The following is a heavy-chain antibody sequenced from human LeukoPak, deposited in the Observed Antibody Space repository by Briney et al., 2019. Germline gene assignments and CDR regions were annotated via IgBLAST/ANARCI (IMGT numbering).Heavy chain of an antibody. CDR3: AKCRYSSTYRHSFDI. CDR1: GGSISNYY. CDR2: IYNTGST. J-gene: IGHJ3*02. V-gene: IGHV4-59*01. Sequence: PSETLSLTCIVSGGSISNYYWSWIRQPPGKGLEWIGYIYNTGSTDYKPSLKSRVTITVDTSKNQFSLILSTLTAADTAVYYCAKCRYSSTYRHSFDIWGHGTMVTVSS. D-gene: IGHD1-26*01.